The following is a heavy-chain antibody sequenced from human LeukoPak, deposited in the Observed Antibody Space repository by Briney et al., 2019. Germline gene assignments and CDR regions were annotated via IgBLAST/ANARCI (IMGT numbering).Heavy chain of an antibody. CDR3: ARDAVREYYYDSSPLYYYGMDV. CDR2: ISAYNGNT. J-gene: IGHJ6*02. Sequence: ASVKVSCKASGYTFTSYGISWVRQAPGQGLEWMGWISAYNGNTNYAQKLQGRVTTTTDTSTSTAYMELRSLRSDDTAVYYCARDAVREYYYDSSPLYYYGMDVWGQGTTVTVSS. D-gene: IGHD3-22*01. V-gene: IGHV1-18*01. CDR1: GYTFTSYG.